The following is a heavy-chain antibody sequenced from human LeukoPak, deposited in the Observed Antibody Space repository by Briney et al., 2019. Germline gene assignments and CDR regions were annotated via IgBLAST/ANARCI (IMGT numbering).Heavy chain of an antibody. CDR1: GFTFSSYW. D-gene: IGHD6-13*01. CDR3: ARDGSSWSNWLDP. CDR2: IKSDGSST. V-gene: IGHV3-74*01. Sequence: TGGSLRLSCAASGFTFSSYWMHWVRQAPGKGLVWVSRIKSDGSSTSYADSVKGRFTISRDNVKNTLYLQMHSLRAEDTAVYYCARDGSSWSNWLDPWGQGTLVTVSS. J-gene: IGHJ5*02.